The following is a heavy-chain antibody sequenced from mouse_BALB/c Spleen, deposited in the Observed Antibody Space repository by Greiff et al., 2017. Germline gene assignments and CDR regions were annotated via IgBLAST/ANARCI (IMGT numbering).Heavy chain of an antibody. CDR3: ARAGGGFDY. D-gene: IGHD4-1*01. CDR1: GYTFTSYT. CDR2: INPSSGYT. V-gene: IGHV1-4*02. J-gene: IGHJ2*01. Sequence: VQLQQSAAELARPGASVKMSCKASGYTFTSYTMPWVKQRPGQGLEWIGYINPSSGYTEYNQKFKDKTTLTADKSSSTAYMQLSSLTSEDSAVYYCARAGGGFDYWGQGTTLTVSS.